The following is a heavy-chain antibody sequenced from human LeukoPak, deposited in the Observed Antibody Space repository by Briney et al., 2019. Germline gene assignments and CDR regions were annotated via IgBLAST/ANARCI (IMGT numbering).Heavy chain of an antibody. Sequence: SETLSLTCTVSGGSISSYSWTWIRQPAGKGLEWIGRIYTSGSTNYNPSPKSRVTMSVDTSKNQFSLKLSSVTAADTAVYYCARDDVAGSNQDWGQGTLVTVSS. CDR2: IYTSGST. J-gene: IGHJ4*02. V-gene: IGHV4-4*07. CDR3: ARDDVAGSNQD. D-gene: IGHD6-13*01. CDR1: GGSISSYS.